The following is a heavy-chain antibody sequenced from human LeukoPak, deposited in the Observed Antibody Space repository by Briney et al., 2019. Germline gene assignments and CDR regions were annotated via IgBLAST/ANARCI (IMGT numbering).Heavy chain of an antibody. D-gene: IGHD2/OR15-2a*01. CDR1: GFSMTAYY. CDR2: IFHSGST. Sequence: IPSETLSLTCHVSGFSMTAYYWSWIRQTPDKGLEWIGYIFHSGSTNYNPSSNSRVTMSVDTSKNQFSLTLSSVTAADTATYYCAGLVHTFMWAYFPSWGQGTRVTVSS. CDR3: AGLVHTFMWAYFPS. V-gene: IGHV4-59*03. J-gene: IGHJ5*02.